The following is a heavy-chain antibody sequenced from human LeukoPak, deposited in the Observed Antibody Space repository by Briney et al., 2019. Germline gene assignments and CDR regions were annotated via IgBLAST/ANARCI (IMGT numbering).Heavy chain of an antibody. V-gene: IGHV1-2*02. D-gene: IGHD1-26*01. CDR2: INSNNGGT. J-gene: IGHJ4*02. Sequence: ASVKVSFKASGYTFTDYYLHWVRQAPGQGLEWMGWINSNNGGTKYAQKFQGRVTMTRDTSVSTAYMELSSLRSDDTGVYFCARVLAAPVSLYTGSAIDYWGQGTLVTVSS. CDR3: ARVLAAPVSLYTGSAIDY. CDR1: GYTFTDYY.